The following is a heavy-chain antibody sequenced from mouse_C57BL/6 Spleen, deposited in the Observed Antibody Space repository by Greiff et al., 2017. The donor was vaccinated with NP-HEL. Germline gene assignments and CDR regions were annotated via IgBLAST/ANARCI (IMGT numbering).Heavy chain of an antibody. D-gene: IGHD2-4*01. CDR3: AVYYDYPGDY. CDR2: IYPGDGDT. J-gene: IGHJ4*01. V-gene: IGHV1-82*01. Sequence: QVQLQQPGAELVKPGASVKISCKASGYAFSSSWMNWVKQRPGKGLEWIGRIYPGDGDTNYNGKFKGKATLTADKSSSTAYMQLSSLTSEDSAVYFCAVYYDYPGDYWGQGTSVTVSS. CDR1: GYAFSSSW.